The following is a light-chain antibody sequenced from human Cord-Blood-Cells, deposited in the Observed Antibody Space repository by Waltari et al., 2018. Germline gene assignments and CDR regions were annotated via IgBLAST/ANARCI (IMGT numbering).Light chain of an antibody. V-gene: IGLV2-14*01. CDR1: SSDVGGYNY. Sequence: QSALTQPASVSGSPGQSIPISCTGTSSDVGGYNYVSWYKQHPGKAPKLTIYDVSNRRSGVSNGFSGSKSGNTASLTISGLQAEDEADYYCSSYTSSSVVFGGGTKRTVL. CDR2: DVS. J-gene: IGLJ2*01. CDR3: SSYTSSSVV.